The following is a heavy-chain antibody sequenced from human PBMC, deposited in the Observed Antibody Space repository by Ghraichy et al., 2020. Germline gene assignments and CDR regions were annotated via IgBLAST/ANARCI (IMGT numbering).Heavy chain of an antibody. CDR2: INHSGST. D-gene: IGHD6-19*01. J-gene: IGHJ6*02. CDR1: GGSFSGYY. CDR3: ASLLILHDSWLGYGMDV. Sequence: SETLSLTCAVYGGSFSGYYWSWIRQPPGKGLEWIGEINHSGSTNYNPSLKSRVTISVDTSKNQFSLKLSSVTAADTAVYYCASLLILHDSWLGYGMDVWGQGTTVTVSS. V-gene: IGHV4-34*01.